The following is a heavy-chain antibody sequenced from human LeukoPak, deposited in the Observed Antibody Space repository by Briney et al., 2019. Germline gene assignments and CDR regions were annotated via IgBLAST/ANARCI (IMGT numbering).Heavy chain of an antibody. V-gene: IGHV4-39*07. CDR2: IFYSGST. CDR3: ARDVNGGY. CDR1: GDSISSSFYY. D-gene: IGHD2-8*01. Sequence: PSETLSLTCTVSGDSISSSFYYWGWIRQPPGKGLEWIGSIFYSGSTYYNPSLKSRVTISIDTSKNQFSLKLSSVTAADTAVYYCARDVNGGYWGQGTLVTVSS. J-gene: IGHJ4*02.